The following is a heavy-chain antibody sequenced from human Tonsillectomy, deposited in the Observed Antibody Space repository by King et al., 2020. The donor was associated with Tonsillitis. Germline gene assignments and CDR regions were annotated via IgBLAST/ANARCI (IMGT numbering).Heavy chain of an antibody. D-gene: IGHD6-19*01. CDR3: AKDTGMGQWLAYYYYGMDV. CDR2: ISGSGGST. V-gene: IGHV3-23*04. Sequence: VQLVESGGGLVQPGGSLRLSCAASEFTFSSYAMSWVRQAPGKGLEWVSAISGSGGSTYYADSVKGRFTISRDNSKNPLYLQMNSRRAEDTAVYYCAKDTGMGQWLAYYYYGMDVWGQGTTVTVSS. CDR1: EFTFSSYA. J-gene: IGHJ6*02.